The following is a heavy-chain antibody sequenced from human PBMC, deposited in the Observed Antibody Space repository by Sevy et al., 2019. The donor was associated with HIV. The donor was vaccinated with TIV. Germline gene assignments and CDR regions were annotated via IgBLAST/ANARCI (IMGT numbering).Heavy chain of an antibody. D-gene: IGHD2-21*01. J-gene: IGHJ4*02. V-gene: IGHV3-7*01. Sequence: GGSLRLSCAASGFNIRVYGMLWVRQAPGKGLEWVANINEDGSTKYYLKSVKGRFTISRDNAENSVFLQMNSLRVEDTAVYYCVRALFKADSLWGQGTLVTVSS. CDR3: VRALFKADSL. CDR1: GFNIRVYG. CDR2: INEDGSTK.